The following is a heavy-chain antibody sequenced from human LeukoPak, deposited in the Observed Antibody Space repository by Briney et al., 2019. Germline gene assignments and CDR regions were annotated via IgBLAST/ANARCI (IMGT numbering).Heavy chain of an antibody. CDR3: ARGYPGRYCSGGSCPFFDY. D-gene: IGHD2-15*01. CDR2: MNPNSGNT. CDR1: GYTFTSYD. J-gene: IGHJ4*02. Sequence: ASVKVSCKASGYTFTSYDINWVRQATGQGLEWMEWMNPNSGNTGYAQKFQGRVTMTRNTSISTAYMELSSLRSEDTAVYYCARGYPGRYCSGGSCPFFDYWGQGTLVTVSS. V-gene: IGHV1-8*01.